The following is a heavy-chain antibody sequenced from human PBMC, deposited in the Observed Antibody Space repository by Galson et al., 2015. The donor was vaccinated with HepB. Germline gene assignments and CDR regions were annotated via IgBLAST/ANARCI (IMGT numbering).Heavy chain of an antibody. CDR2: IWYDGSNK. Sequence: SLRLSCAASGFTFSSYGMHWVRQAPGKGLEWVAVIWYDGSNKYYADSVKGRFTISRDNSKNTLYLQMNSLRAEDTAVYYCARDRNYYGSGSPGVDYWGQGTLVTVSS. CDR3: ARDRNYYGSGSPGVDY. V-gene: IGHV3-33*08. J-gene: IGHJ4*02. CDR1: GFTFSSYG. D-gene: IGHD3-10*01.